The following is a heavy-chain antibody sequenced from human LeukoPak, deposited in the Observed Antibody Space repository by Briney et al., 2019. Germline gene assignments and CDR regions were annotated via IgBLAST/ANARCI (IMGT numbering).Heavy chain of an antibody. CDR3: ACATDIASAGTDY. CDR1: GYSFTSYW. D-gene: IGHD6-13*01. CDR2: IDPSDSYT. J-gene: IGHJ4*02. Sequence: GESLKISCKGSGYSFTSYWITWVRQMPGKGLEWMGRIDPSDSYTTYSPSFQGHVTISADKSISIAYLQWSNLKASDTALYYCACATDIASAGTDYWGQGTLVTVSS. V-gene: IGHV5-10-1*01.